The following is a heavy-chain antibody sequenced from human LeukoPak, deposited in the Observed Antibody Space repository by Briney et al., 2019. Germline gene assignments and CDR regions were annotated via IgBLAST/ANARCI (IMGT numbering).Heavy chain of an antibody. V-gene: IGHV1-18*01. CDR2: ISAYNGNT. CDR1: GYTFTSYG. CDR3: ARDEDTYYYYYGMDV. J-gene: IGHJ6*02. Sequence: GASVKVSCKASGYTFTSYGISWVRQAPGQGLEWMGWISAYNGNTNYAQKLQGRVTMTTVTSTSTAYMELRSLRSDDTAVYYCARDEDTYYYYYGMDVWGQGTTVTVSS.